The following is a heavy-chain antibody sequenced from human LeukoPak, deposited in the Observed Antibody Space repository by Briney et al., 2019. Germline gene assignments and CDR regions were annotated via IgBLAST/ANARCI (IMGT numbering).Heavy chain of an antibody. CDR3: AKEEIVVIPDALLRYFDY. CDR1: GFTFRDYY. V-gene: IGHV3-23*01. D-gene: IGHD2-2*01. CDR2: VSGSGGST. Sequence: PGGSLRLSCAASGFTFRDYYMSWVRQAPGKGLEWVSSVSGSGGSTYYADSVKGRFTISRDNSKNTMYLQLFSLRAEDTAIYYCAKEEIVVIPDALLRYFDYWAQGTLVTVSS. J-gene: IGHJ4*02.